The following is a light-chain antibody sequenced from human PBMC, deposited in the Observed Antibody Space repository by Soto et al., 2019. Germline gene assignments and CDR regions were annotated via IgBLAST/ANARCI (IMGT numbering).Light chain of an antibody. CDR3: SSYAGRSMYV. CDR1: SSDVGTYDY. J-gene: IGLJ1*01. V-gene: IGLV2-8*01. Sequence: QSVLTQPPSASGSPGQSVTFSCTGTSSDVGTYDYVSWYQQYPGKAPKLLIYGVTRRPSGVPDRFSGSKSGNTAALTVSGLQDEDEDYYYCSSYAGRSMYVFGTGTKVTV. CDR2: GVT.